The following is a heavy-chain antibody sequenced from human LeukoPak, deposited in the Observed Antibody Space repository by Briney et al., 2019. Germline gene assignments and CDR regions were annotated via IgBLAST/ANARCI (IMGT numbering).Heavy chain of an antibody. J-gene: IGHJ4*02. Sequence: SETLSLTCTVSGGSISSYYWSWIRQPPGKGLEWIGYICYTGSTNYNPSLKSRVTISVDTSKNQFSLKLSSVTAADTAVYYCARAFSSGWYPYSIGGLWFDYWGQGTLVTVSS. CDR3: ARAFSSGWYPYSIGGLWFDY. V-gene: IGHV4-59*01. CDR1: GGSISSYY. CDR2: ICYTGST. D-gene: IGHD6-19*01.